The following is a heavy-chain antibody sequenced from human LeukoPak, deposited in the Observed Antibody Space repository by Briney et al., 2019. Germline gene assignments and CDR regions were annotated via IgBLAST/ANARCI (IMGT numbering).Heavy chain of an antibody. D-gene: IGHD6-19*01. CDR2: ISDSGGRT. CDR3: AGGQWLPDH. Sequence: PGGSLRLSCAASGFTFSSYAMNWVRQAPGKGLEWVSAISDSGGRTYYADSVKGRFTISRDNSKNTLYLQMNSLRVEDTAIYYCAGGQWLPDHWGQGTLVTVSS. V-gene: IGHV3-23*01. J-gene: IGHJ5*02. CDR1: GFTFSSYA.